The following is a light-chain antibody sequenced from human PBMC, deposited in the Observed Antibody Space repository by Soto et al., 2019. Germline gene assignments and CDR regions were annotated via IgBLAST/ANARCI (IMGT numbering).Light chain of an antibody. V-gene: IGKV3-20*01. CDR3: QQYGDSPPT. Sequence: EIVLTQSPGTLSLSPGESATRSCRASQSVSSDSLAWYRRNPGQPPSLLIYGTSTRATDSPRRFSGSGSGTDFTLTITRLEPEDFAVYFCQQYGDSPPTFGQGTKVEVK. CDR2: GTS. CDR1: QSVSSDS. J-gene: IGKJ1*01.